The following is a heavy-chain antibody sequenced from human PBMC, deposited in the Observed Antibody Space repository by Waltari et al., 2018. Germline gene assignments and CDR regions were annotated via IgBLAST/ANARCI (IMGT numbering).Heavy chain of an antibody. D-gene: IGHD6-19*01. J-gene: IGHJ4*02. CDR3: ARSLSSSGWYSRRGPYFDY. Sequence: QVQLVQSGAEVTTPGASVKVSCNASGYNFTSSGIRWVRQAPGQGLEWMGWISAYNGNTNYAQKLQGRVTMTTDTSTSTAYMELRSLRSDDTAVYYCARSLSSSGWYSRRGPYFDYWGQGTLVTVSS. CDR2: ISAYNGNT. V-gene: IGHV1-18*01. CDR1: GYNFTSSG.